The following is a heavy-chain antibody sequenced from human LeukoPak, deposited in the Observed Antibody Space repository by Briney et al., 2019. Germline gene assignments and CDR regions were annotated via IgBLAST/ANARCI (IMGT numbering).Heavy chain of an antibody. D-gene: IGHD4-17*01. CDR3: AKDGGGYGDYDY. CDR2: ISGSGGST. V-gene: IGHV3-23*01. Sequence: PGGSLRLSCAASGFTFSSYAMSWVRQAPGKGLEWVSAISGSGGSTYYADPVKGRFTISRDNSKNTLYLQMNSLRAEDTAVYYCAKDGGGYGDYDYWGQGTLVTVSS. J-gene: IGHJ4*02. CDR1: GFTFSSYA.